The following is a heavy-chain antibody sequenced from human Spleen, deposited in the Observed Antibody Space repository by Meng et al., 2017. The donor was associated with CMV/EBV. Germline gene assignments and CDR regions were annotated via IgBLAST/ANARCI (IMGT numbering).Heavy chain of an antibody. D-gene: IGHD2-21*01. CDR2: IIPIFGTA. CDR3: ARDVDYYDYSMDV. CDR1: GGTFSSYA. J-gene: IGHJ6*02. V-gene: IGHV1-69*05. Sequence: SVKVSCKASGGTFSSYAISWVRQAPGQGLEWMGGIIPIFGTANYAQKFQGRVTITTDESTSTAYMELSSLRSEDTAVYYCARDVDYYDYSMDVWGQGTTVTVSS.